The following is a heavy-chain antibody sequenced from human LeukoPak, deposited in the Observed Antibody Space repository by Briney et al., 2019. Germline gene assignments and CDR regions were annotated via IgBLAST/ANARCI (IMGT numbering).Heavy chain of an antibody. CDR2: MNHSGST. D-gene: IGHD3-16*01. Sequence: SETLSLTCAVYGGSFSGYTGAGFGNPPGRGRGWIGEMNHSGSTNYNPSLKSRVTISVDTSKNQFSLKLSSVTAADTAVYYCARGHRLWGYSSSFDYWGQGTLVTVSS. J-gene: IGHJ4*02. CDR1: GGSFSGYT. CDR3: ARGHRLWGYSSSFDY. V-gene: IGHV4-34*01.